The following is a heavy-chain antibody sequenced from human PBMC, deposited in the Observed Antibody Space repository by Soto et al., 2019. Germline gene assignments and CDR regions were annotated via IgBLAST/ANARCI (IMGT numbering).Heavy chain of an antibody. J-gene: IGHJ4*02. CDR1: GGSISSYY. V-gene: IGHV4-59*01. Sequence: TLSLTCTVSGGSISSYYWSWIRQPPGKGLEWIGYIYYSGSTNYNPSLKSRVTISVDTSKNQFSLKLSSVTAADTAVYYCASSYYDILTDYYTFDYWGQGTLVTVSS. CDR3: ASSYYDILTDYYTFDY. D-gene: IGHD3-9*01. CDR2: IYYSGST.